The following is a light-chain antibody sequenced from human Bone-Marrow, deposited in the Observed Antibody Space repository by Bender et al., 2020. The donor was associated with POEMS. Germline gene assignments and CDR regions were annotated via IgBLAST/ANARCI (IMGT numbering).Light chain of an antibody. J-gene: IGLJ3*02. CDR2: RDN. V-gene: IGLV3-1*01. Sequence: SSVLTQPPSVSVSPGQTANIMCSGDNLGDKYACWYQQKPGQSLVLVMSRDNKRPSGIPERFSGSNSGAESYLIISSLQSEDEADYYCQTWGTGIHVFGGGTKVTVL. CDR1: NLGDKY. CDR3: QTWGTGIHV.